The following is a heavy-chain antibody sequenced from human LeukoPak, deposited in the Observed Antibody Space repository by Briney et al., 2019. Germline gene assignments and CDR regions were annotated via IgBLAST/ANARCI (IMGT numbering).Heavy chain of an antibody. D-gene: IGHD3-3*02. CDR1: GFTFSSYA. CDR2: ISGSGSGDST. CDR3: AKIRAPAYDF. J-gene: IGHJ3*01. V-gene: IGHV3-23*01. Sequence: PGGSLRLSCAASGFTFSSYAMNWVRQAPGKGLEWVSAISGSGSGDSTYYADSVKGRFTISRDNSKNALCLQMNSLRAEDTAIYYCAKIRAPAYDFWGQGTMVTVSS.